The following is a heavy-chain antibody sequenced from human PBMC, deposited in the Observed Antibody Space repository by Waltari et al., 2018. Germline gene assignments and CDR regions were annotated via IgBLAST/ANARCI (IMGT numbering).Heavy chain of an antibody. CDR3: ARGLPYYYDSSGYYYFDY. CDR2: INHSGST. CDR1: GGSFSGYY. D-gene: IGHD3-22*01. J-gene: IGHJ4*02. Sequence: QVQLQQWGAGLLKPSETLSLTCAVYGGSFSGYYWSWIRQPPGKGLEWIGEINHSGSTNYNPSLKSRVTISVDTSKNQFSLKLSSVTAADTAVYYCARGLPYYYDSSGYYYFDYWGQGTLVTVSS. V-gene: IGHV4-34*01.